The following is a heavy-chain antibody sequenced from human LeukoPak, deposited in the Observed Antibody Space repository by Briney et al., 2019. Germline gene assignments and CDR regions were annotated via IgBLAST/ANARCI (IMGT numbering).Heavy chain of an antibody. Sequence: GGSLRLSCAASGFTFSSYAMSWVRQAPGKGLEWVSAISGSGGSTYYADSVKGRFTISRDNSKNTLYLQMNSLRAEDTAVYYCAKGEAARGYYYYYYMDVWGKGTTVTVSS. CDR3: AKGEAARGYYYYYYMDV. CDR2: ISGSGGST. J-gene: IGHJ6*03. V-gene: IGHV3-23*01. CDR1: GFTFSSYA. D-gene: IGHD6-6*01.